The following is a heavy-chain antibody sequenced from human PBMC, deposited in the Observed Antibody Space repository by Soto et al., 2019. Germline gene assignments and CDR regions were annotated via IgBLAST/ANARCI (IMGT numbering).Heavy chain of an antibody. Sequence: QVQLVQSGAEVKKPGSSVKVSCKASGGTFSSYAISWVRQAPGQGLEWMGGIIPIFGTANYAQKFQGRVTITAYESTSTAYMELSSLRSEDTAVYYCARGGAYCSGGSCYDFQHWGQGTLVTVSS. CDR1: GGTFSSYA. CDR2: IIPIFGTA. V-gene: IGHV1-69*01. J-gene: IGHJ1*01. D-gene: IGHD2-15*01. CDR3: ARGGAYCSGGSCYDFQH.